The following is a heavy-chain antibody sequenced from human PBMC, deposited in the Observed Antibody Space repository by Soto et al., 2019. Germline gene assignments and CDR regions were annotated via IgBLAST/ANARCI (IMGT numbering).Heavy chain of an antibody. CDR3: AREQTPMSPHYFYYGMDV. CDR2: VYSGGGT. CDR1: GGSLRGYS. Sequence: QVQLQESGPGVVKPSETLSLTCTVSGGSLRGYSWSWIRQSPGKGLEWIGNVYSGGGTNYSPSFMGRVTISVDTPDNQFSLKLNSVTAADTAVYYCAREQTPMSPHYFYYGMDVWGQGTTVTVSS. D-gene: IGHD3-9*01. V-gene: IGHV4-59*01. J-gene: IGHJ6*02.